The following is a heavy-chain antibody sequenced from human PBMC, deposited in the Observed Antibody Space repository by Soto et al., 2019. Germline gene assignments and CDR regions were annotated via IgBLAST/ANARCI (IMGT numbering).Heavy chain of an antibody. CDR2: IWYDGSNK. J-gene: IGHJ3*02. V-gene: IGHV3-33*01. CDR1: GFTFSYYG. D-gene: IGHD5-12*01. CDR3: AREEMATIHPWVPSAFDI. Sequence: QVQLVESGGGVVQPGRSLRLSCAASGFTFSYYGMHWVRQAPGKGLEWVAVIWYDGSNKYYADSVKGRFTISRDNSKNTLYLQMNSLRAEDTAVYYCAREEMATIHPWVPSAFDIWGQGTMVTVSS.